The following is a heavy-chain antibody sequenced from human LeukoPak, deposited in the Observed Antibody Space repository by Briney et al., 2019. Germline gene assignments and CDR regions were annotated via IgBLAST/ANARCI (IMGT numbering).Heavy chain of an antibody. CDR2: INPSGGST. V-gene: IGHV1-46*01. CDR1: GYTFTSYY. Sequence: ASVKVSCKASGYTFTSYYMHWVRQAPGQGLEWMGIINPSGGSTSYAQKFQGRVTMTRDTSTSTVYMELSSLRSEDTAVYYCAKDGIAARPHNYYYYYMDVWGKGTTVTVSS. D-gene: IGHD6-6*01. J-gene: IGHJ6*03. CDR3: AKDGIAARPHNYYYYYMDV.